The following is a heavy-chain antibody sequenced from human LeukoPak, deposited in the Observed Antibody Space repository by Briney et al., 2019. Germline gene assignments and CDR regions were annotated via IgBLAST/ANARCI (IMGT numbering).Heavy chain of an antibody. Sequence: PSETLSLTCTISGASVSSFYWSWIRQPAGKGLEWIGRTYISGSTNYNPSLKSRVTMSLDTSKNQFSLKLSSVTAADTAVYYCAREPYYYDTSGSDAFDIWGQGTMVTVSS. CDR3: AREPYYYDTSGSDAFDI. J-gene: IGHJ3*02. V-gene: IGHV4-4*07. D-gene: IGHD3-22*01. CDR1: GASVSSFY. CDR2: TYISGST.